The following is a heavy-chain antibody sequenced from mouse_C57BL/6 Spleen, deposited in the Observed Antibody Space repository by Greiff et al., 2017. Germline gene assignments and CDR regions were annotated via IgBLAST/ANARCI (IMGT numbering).Heavy chain of an antibody. V-gene: IGHV1-64*01. J-gene: IGHJ1*03. Sequence: VQLQQPGAELVKPGASVKLSCKASGYTFTSYWMHWVKQRPGQGLEWIGMIHPNRGSTNYNEKFKSKATLTVDKSSSTAYMQLSSLTSEDSAVYYCAIPYCGRSYGYFGVWGTGTTVTVDS. CDR1: GYTFTSYW. D-gene: IGHD1-1*01. CDR3: AIPYCGRSYGYFGV. CDR2: IHPNRGST.